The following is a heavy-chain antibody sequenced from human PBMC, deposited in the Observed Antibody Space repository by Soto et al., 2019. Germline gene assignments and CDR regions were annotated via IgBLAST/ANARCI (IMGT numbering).Heavy chain of an antibody. CDR3: VRQRGNYFDF. CDR2: TDYVGST. J-gene: IGHJ4*02. CDR1: GDSINSRY. V-gene: IGHV4-59*11. Sequence: SETLSLTCSVSGDSINSRYWSWIRQPPGKGLEWIGYTDYVGSTNYAPSLQSRVTMSVDTSKNQVSLKLRYVTAADTAVYYCVRQRGNYFDFWGQGTLVTVSS.